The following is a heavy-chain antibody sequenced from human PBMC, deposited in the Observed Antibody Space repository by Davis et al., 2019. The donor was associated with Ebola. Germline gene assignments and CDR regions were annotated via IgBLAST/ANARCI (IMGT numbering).Heavy chain of an antibody. J-gene: IGHJ6*02. Sequence: ASVKVSCKASGYSFTDDGISWVRQAPGQGLEWMGWISAYNGNTNYAQKLQGRVTMTTDTSTSTAYMELSSLRSEDTAVYYCARDQLGPGGVYYYGMDVWGQGTTVTVSS. CDR3: ARDQLGPGGVYYYGMDV. CDR2: ISAYNGNT. V-gene: IGHV1-18*01. D-gene: IGHD3-16*01. CDR1: GYSFTDDG.